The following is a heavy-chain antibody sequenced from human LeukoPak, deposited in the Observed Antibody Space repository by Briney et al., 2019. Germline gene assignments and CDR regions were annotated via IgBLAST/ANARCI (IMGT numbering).Heavy chain of an antibody. CDR3: ARDVGPCDY. D-gene: IGHD1-26*01. Sequence: GGSLRLSCAASGFTFSRYAMSWVRQAPGKELEWVANIKQDGSEEYYVDSVKGRFTISRDNVKNSLYLQMNSLRAEDTAVYYCARDVGPCDYWGQGTLVTVSS. V-gene: IGHV3-7*01. CDR1: GFTFSRYA. CDR2: IKQDGSEE. J-gene: IGHJ4*02.